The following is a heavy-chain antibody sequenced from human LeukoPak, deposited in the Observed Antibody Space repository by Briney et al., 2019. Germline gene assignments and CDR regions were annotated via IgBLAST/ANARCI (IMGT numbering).Heavy chain of an antibody. D-gene: IGHD3-22*01. CDR3: AREGDSSGLKYDY. Sequence: PSETLSLTCAVYGGSFSGYYWSWIRQPPGKGLHWIGEINHSGSTNYIPSLKSRVSISVDTSKNQFSLKLSSVTAADTAVYYCAREGDSSGLKYDYWGQGTLVTVSS. J-gene: IGHJ4*02. CDR2: INHSGST. V-gene: IGHV4-34*01. CDR1: GGSFSGYY.